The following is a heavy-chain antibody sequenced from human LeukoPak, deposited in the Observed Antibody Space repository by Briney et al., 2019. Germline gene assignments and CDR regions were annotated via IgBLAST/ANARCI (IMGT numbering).Heavy chain of an antibody. Sequence: RASVKVSCKASGYTFTGYYMHWVRQAPGQGLEWMGWINPNSGGTNYAQKFQGRVTMTRDTSISTAYMELSSLRSEDTAVYYCARQSGPNFYYYYMDVWGKGTTVTISS. V-gene: IGHV1-2*02. D-gene: IGHD6-25*01. CDR1: GYTFTGYY. CDR3: ARQSGPNFYYYYMDV. J-gene: IGHJ6*03. CDR2: INPNSGGT.